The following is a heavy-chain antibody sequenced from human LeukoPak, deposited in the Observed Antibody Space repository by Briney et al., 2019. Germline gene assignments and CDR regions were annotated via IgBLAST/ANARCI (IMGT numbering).Heavy chain of an antibody. J-gene: IGHJ4*02. CDR2: IYYSGST. D-gene: IGHD6-6*01. Sequence: SETLSLTCTVSGGSISSYYWSWIRQPPGKGLEWIGYIYYSGSTNYNPSLKSRVTISVDTSKNQFSLKLSSVTAADTVVYYCARGEQLVDDYFDYWGQGTLVTVSS. CDR1: GGSISSYY. V-gene: IGHV4-59*01. CDR3: ARGEQLVDDYFDY.